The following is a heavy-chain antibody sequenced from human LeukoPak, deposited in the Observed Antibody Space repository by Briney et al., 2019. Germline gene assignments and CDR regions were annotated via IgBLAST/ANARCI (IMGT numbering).Heavy chain of an antibody. V-gene: IGHV4-59*01. D-gene: IGHD3-3*01. CDR1: NGSISSYD. Sequence: SETLSLTCTVSNGSISSYDWSWIRQPPGKGLEWIGYIYYSGTTNYNPSLKSRVTISVDTSKNQFSLKVSSVTAADTAVYYCASLGDNNFDFWGQGTLVTVSS. J-gene: IGHJ4*02. CDR2: IYYSGTT. CDR3: ASLGDNNFDF.